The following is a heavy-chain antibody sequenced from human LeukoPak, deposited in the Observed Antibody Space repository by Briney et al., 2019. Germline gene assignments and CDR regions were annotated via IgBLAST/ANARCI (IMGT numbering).Heavy chain of an antibody. D-gene: IGHD3-10*01. J-gene: IGHJ5*02. CDR1: GYSFTSYW. CDR3: ARQGWFGELSPNWFDP. CDR2: IYPGDSDT. Sequence: GESLKTSCKGSGYSFTSYWIGWVRQMPGKGLEWMGIIYPGDSDTRYSPSFQGQVTISADKSISTAYLQWSSLKASDTAMYYCARQGWFGELSPNWFDPWGQGTLVTVSS. V-gene: IGHV5-51*01.